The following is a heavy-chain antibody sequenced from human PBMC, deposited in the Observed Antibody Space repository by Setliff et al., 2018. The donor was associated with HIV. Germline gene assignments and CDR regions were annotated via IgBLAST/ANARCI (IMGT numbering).Heavy chain of an antibody. J-gene: IGHJ4*01. CDR2: IYTSGST. CDR1: GGSISSGSYY. Sequence: PSETLSLTCTVSGGSISSGSYYWSWIRQPAGKGLEWIGHIYTSGSTNYYPSLKSRVTISVDTSTNQFSLKLSSVTAADTAVYYCARGRRSSGWYVYHWGQGILVTVSS. CDR3: ARGRRSSGWYVYH. V-gene: IGHV4-61*09. D-gene: IGHD6-19*01.